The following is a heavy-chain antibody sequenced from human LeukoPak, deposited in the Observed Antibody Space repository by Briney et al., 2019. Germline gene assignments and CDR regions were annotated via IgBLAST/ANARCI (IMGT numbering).Heavy chain of an antibody. Sequence: SGGSLRLSCAGSGFTFSTYAMSWVRQAPGKGLEWVSGITGIGDRTSYADSVRGRFTISRDNSKNTLYLQMNSLRAEDTAVYYCIKQWLYLGAFDIWGQGTMVTVSS. CDR3: IKQWLYLGAFDI. J-gene: IGHJ3*02. D-gene: IGHD6-19*01. CDR2: ITGIGDRT. V-gene: IGHV3-23*01. CDR1: GFTFSTYA.